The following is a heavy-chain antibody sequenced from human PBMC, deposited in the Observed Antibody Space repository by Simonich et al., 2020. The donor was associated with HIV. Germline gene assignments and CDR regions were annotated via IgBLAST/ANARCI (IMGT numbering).Heavy chain of an antibody. V-gene: IGHV5-51*01. CDR3: ARTYYYDSSGYYPYFDY. D-gene: IGHD3-22*01. J-gene: IGHJ4*02. CDR2: IYPGESDT. CDR1: GYSFTSYW. Sequence: EVQLVQSGAEVKKPGESLKISCKGSGYSFTSYWIGGVRKMPGKGLEWMEIIYPGESDTRYSPSFQGKVTISADKSISTAYLQWSSLKASDTAMYYCARTYYYDSSGYYPYFDYWGQGTLVTVSS.